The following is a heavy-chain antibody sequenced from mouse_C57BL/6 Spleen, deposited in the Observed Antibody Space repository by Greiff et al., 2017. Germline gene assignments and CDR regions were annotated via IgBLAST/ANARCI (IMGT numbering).Heavy chain of an antibody. D-gene: IGHD2-3*01. Sequence: VQLQQSGAELVRPGTSVKVSCKASGYAFTNYLIEWVKQRPGQGLEWIGVINPGSGGTNYNEKFKGKATLTADKSSSTAYMQLGSLTSEDSAVYFYTRTGDGYFGCWGQSATLPASS. J-gene: IGHJ2*01. V-gene: IGHV1-54*01. CDR2: INPGSGGT. CDR3: TRTGDGYFGC. CDR1: GYAFTNYL.